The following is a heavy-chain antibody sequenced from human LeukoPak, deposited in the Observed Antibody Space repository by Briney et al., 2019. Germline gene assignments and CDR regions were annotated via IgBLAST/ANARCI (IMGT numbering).Heavy chain of an antibody. CDR2: ISSGSSTI. CDR1: GFTFSSYS. J-gene: IGHJ4*02. V-gene: IGHV3-48*01. Sequence: GGSLRLSCAASGFTFSSYSTNWVRQAPGKGLEWVSYISSGSSTIYYADSVKGRFTISRDNAKNSLYLQMNSLRAEDTAVYYCAEIDCSSTTCHDFWGQGTLVTVSS. D-gene: IGHD2-2*01. CDR3: AEIDCSSTTCHDF.